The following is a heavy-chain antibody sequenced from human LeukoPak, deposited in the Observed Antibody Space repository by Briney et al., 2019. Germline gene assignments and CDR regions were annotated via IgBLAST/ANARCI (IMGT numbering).Heavy chain of an antibody. V-gene: IGHV4-34*01. D-gene: IGHD3-16*01. J-gene: IGHJ6*03. CDR1: GGTFSGYY. CDR2: INPSGST. CDR3: ARYQHVPIRASGYYYYMDV. Sequence: SETLSLTCAVYGGTFSGYYLSWIRQAPGKGLQWIGEINPSGSTNYNPSLKKRVTISVDTSTKHLSLKLSSVTAADTAVYYCARYQHVPIRASGYYYYMDVWGKGTTVTVSS.